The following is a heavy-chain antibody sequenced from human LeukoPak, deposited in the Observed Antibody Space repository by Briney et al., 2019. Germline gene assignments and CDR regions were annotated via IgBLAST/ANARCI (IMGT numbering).Heavy chain of an antibody. Sequence: GGSLRLSCAASGFTFSSYWMSWVRQAPGKGLEWVANIKQDGSEKYYVDSVKGRFTISRDNAKNSLYLQTNSLRAEDTAVYYCARDPLGYSYGYRNDYWGQGTLVTVSS. CDR2: IKQDGSEK. J-gene: IGHJ4*02. CDR3: ARDPLGYSYGYRNDY. V-gene: IGHV3-7*01. D-gene: IGHD5-18*01. CDR1: GFTFSSYW.